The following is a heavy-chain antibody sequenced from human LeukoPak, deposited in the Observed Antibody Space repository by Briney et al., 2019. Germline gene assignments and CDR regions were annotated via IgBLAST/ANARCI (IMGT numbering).Heavy chain of an antibody. Sequence: PGGSLRLSCAASGFTFSTYAMHWVRQAPGRGLEWVTVISYDGSIKYYADSVKGRFTISRDNSKNTVYLQMHSLRDEDTAVYYCARESGKFDYWGQGTLVAVSS. CDR3: ARESGKFDY. V-gene: IGHV3-30*03. J-gene: IGHJ4*02. CDR1: GFTFSTYA. CDR2: ISYDGSIK.